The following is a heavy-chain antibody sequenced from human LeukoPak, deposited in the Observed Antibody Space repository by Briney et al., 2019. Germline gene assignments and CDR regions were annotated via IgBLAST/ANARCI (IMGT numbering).Heavy chain of an antibody. D-gene: IGHD1-26*01. CDR2: IYYSGST. CDR1: GGSISSSSYY. CDR3: ARRKGATKTNTLDY. J-gene: IGHJ4*02. V-gene: IGHV4-39*07. Sequence: SETLSLTCTVSGGSISSSSYYWGWIRQPPGKGLEWIGSIYYSGSTYYNPFLKSRVAISVDTSKNQFSLKLSSVTAADTAVYYCARRKGATKTNTLDYWGQGTLVTVSS.